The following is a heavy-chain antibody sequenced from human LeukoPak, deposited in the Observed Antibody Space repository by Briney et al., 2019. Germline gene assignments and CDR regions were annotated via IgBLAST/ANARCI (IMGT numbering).Heavy chain of an antibody. J-gene: IGHJ5*02. V-gene: IGHV4-61*02. Sequence: SQTLSLTCTVSGGSISSGSYYWSWIRQPAGKGLEWIGRIYTSGSTNYNPSLKSRVTISVDTSKNQFSLKLSSVTAADTAVYYCARGHTIFGVATNWFDPWGQGTPVTVSS. CDR1: GGSISSGSYY. CDR2: IYTSGST. D-gene: IGHD3-3*01. CDR3: ARGHTIFGVATNWFDP.